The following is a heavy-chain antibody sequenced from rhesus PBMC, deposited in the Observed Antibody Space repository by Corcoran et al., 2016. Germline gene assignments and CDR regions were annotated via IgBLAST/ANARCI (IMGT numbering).Heavy chain of an antibody. CDR2: IGGSSGST. D-gene: IGHD1-20*01. J-gene: IGHJ4*01. CDR3: VRDRLEQGFDY. Sequence: QVQLQESGPGLVKPSETLSLTCAVSGYSISSGYGWSWIRQPPGKGLEWIGYIGGSSGSTHYNLSLKSRVTISKDTSKNQFSLKLSSVTAADTAVYYCVRDRLEQGFDYWGQGVLVTVSS. CDR1: GYSISSGYG. V-gene: IGHV4-127*01.